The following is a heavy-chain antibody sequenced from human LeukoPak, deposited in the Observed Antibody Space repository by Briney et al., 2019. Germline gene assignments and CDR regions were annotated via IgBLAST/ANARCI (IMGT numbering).Heavy chain of an antibody. CDR3: AKRVPYSSSSVYFDY. D-gene: IGHD6-6*01. V-gene: IGHV3-23*01. Sequence: PAGSLRLSCAASGFTFSNYAMSWVRQAPGKGLEWVSAINDSGRDTYYADSVKGRFTISRDNSKNTLYLQMNSLRAEDAAVYYCAKRVPYSSSSVYFDYWGQGTLVTVSS. CDR1: GFTFSNYA. CDR2: INDSGRDT. J-gene: IGHJ4*02.